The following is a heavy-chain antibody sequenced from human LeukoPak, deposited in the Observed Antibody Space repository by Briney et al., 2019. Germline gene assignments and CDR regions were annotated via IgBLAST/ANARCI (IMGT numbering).Heavy chain of an antibody. CDR1: GYTFTSYY. J-gene: IGHJ4*02. CDR3: AREGWTAMARGHFDY. V-gene: IGHV1-46*01. CDR2: INPSGGST. D-gene: IGHD5-18*01. Sequence: GASVKVSCKASGYTFTSYYMHWVRQAPGQGLEWMGIINPSGGSTGYAQKFQGRVTMTRDTSTSTVYMELSSLRSEDTAVYYCAREGWTAMARGHFDYWGQGTLVTVSS.